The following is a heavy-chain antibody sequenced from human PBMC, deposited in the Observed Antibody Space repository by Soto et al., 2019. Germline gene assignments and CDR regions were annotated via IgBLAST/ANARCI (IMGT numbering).Heavy chain of an antibody. CDR3: ARGGYDYSNYAWFDP. CDR1: GYTFTSYA. Sequence: QVQLVQSGAEVKKPGASVKVSCKASGYTFTSYAMHWVRQAPGQRLEWMGWINAGNGNTKYSQKFQGRVTITRDTSASTACMERSSLRSEDTAVYYCARGGYDYSNYAWFDPWGQGTLVTVSS. CDR2: INAGNGNT. J-gene: IGHJ5*02. D-gene: IGHD4-4*01. V-gene: IGHV1-3*01.